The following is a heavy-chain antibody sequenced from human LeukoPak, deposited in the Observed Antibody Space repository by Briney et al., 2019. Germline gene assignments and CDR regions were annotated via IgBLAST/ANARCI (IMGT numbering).Heavy chain of an antibody. V-gene: IGHV3-30-3*01. CDR1: GFAFSSYA. D-gene: IGHD6-13*01. CDR2: ISYDGSNK. Sequence: GGSLRLSCAASGFAFSSYAMHWVRQAPGKGLEWVAVISYDGSNKYYADSVKGRFTISGDNSKNTLYLQMNSLRAEDTAVYYCARMIAAAGTLDYWGQGTLVTVSS. J-gene: IGHJ4*02. CDR3: ARMIAAAGTLDY.